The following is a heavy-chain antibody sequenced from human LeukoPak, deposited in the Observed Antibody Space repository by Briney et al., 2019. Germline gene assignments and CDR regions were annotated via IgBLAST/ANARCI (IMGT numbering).Heavy chain of an antibody. D-gene: IGHD3-10*01. CDR1: GFTVSSNY. CDR3: AREETYYYGSGSYTFDY. V-gene: IGHV3-66*01. Sequence: PGGSLRLSCAASGFTVSSNYMSWVRQAPGKGLEWVSVIYSGGSTYSAYSVQGRFTISRDNSKNTLYLQMNSLRAEDTAVYYCAREETYYYGSGSYTFDYWGQGTLVTVSS. J-gene: IGHJ4*02. CDR2: IYSGGST.